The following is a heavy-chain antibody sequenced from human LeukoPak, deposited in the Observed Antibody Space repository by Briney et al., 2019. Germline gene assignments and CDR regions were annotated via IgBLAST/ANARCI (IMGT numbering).Heavy chain of an antibody. J-gene: IGHJ3*02. CDR2: IKEDGSEK. Sequence: GGSLRLSCVASGFTLSNYWMSWVRQAPGKGLEWVANIKEDGSEKYYVGFVKGRFTISRDNAKNSLYLHMDSLTAEDTAIYYCARDWVAGVPFDAFDIWAKGQWSASLQ. V-gene: IGHV3-7*01. CDR1: GFTLSNYW. D-gene: IGHD3-10*01. CDR3: ARDWVAGVPFDAFDI.